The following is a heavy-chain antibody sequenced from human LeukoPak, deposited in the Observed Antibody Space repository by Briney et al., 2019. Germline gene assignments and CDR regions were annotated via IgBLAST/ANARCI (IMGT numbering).Heavy chain of an antibody. V-gene: IGHV4-34*01. CDR3: ARSQQGI. J-gene: IGHJ4*02. Sequence: SETQSLTCAVYGGSFSGYYWSWIRQPPGKGLEWIGEINHSGSTNYNPSLKSRVTISVDTSKNQFSLKLSSVTAADTAVYYCARSQQGIWGQGTLVTVSS. CDR1: GGSFSGYY. D-gene: IGHD6-13*01. CDR2: INHSGST.